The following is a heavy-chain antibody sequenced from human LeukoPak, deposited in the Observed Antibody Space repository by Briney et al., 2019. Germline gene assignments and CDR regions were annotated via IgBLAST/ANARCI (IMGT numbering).Heavy chain of an antibody. Sequence: GGSLRLSCTASGFTFSRYGMNWVRQAPGKGLEWVSSISSSSSYIYYADSVKGRFTISRDNAKNSLYLQMNSLRAEDTAVYYCARSPGTGYSSSWFDYWGQGTLVTVSS. CDR3: ARSPGTGYSSSWFDY. CDR1: GFTFSRYG. D-gene: IGHD6-13*01. CDR2: ISSSSSYI. J-gene: IGHJ4*02. V-gene: IGHV3-21*01.